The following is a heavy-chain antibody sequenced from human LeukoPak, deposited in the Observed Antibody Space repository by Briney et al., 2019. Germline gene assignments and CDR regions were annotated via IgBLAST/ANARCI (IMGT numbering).Heavy chain of an antibody. CDR3: AGAPYYYDSSGSLGDY. D-gene: IGHD3-22*01. J-gene: IGHJ4*02. V-gene: IGHV1-69*04. Sequence: ASVKVSCKASGGTFSSYAISWVRQAPGQGLEWMGRIIPILGIANYAQKFQGRVTTTADKSTSTAYMELSSLRSEDTAVYYCAGAPYYYDSSGSLGDYWGQGTLVTVSS. CDR2: IIPILGIA. CDR1: GGTFSSYA.